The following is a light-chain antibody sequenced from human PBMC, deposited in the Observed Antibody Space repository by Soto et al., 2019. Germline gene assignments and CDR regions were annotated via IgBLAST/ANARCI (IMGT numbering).Light chain of an antibody. CDR3: KQPARPVWK. CDR2: GAS. V-gene: IGKV3-20*01. Sequence: IVLTQSPGTLSLFPGERVTLSCRASQSVSTKYLAWYQQKPGQAPRLLIYGASSRATGIPDRFSGSGSGTDFKVSSIGMDPKDSAVYYSKQPARPVWKFGQGTKVDIK. J-gene: IGKJ1*01. CDR1: QSVSTKY.